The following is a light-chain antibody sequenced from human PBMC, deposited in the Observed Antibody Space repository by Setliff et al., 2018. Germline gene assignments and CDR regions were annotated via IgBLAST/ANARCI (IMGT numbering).Light chain of an antibody. Sequence: QSVLTQPRSVSGSPGQSVTISCTGTSSDVGRYNFVSWYQQHPGKAPKLINYDVTKRPSGVPDRFSGSKSGNTASLTISGLQAEDEADYSCCSYADTYISVFGTGTKVTVL. CDR1: SSDVGRYNF. V-gene: IGLV2-11*01. CDR3: CSYADTYISV. J-gene: IGLJ1*01. CDR2: DVT.